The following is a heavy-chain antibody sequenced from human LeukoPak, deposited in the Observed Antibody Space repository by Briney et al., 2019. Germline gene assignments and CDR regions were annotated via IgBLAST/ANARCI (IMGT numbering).Heavy chain of an antibody. D-gene: IGHD2-15*01. CDR1: GGSISSGSYY. CDR3: ARGWSGNWFDP. J-gene: IGHJ5*02. Sequence: SQTLSLTCTVSGGSISSGSYYWSWIRQPAGKGLEWIGRIYTSGSTNYNPSLKSRVTISVDTSKNQFSLKLSSVTAADTAVYYCARGWSGNWFDPWGQGTLVTVSS. CDR2: IYTSGST. V-gene: IGHV4-61*02.